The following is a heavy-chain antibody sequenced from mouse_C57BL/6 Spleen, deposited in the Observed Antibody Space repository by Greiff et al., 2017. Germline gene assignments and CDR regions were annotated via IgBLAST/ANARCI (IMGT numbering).Heavy chain of an antibody. CDR2: ISSGSSTI. Sequence: EVKLVESGGGLVKPGGSLKLSCAASGFTFSDYGMHWVRQAPEKGLEWVAYISSGSSTIYYADTVKGRFTISRDNAKNTLFLQMTSLRSEDTAMYYCARATGGYFDVWGTGTTVTVSS. CDR3: ARATGGYFDV. D-gene: IGHD6-1*01. CDR1: GFTFSDYG. J-gene: IGHJ1*03. V-gene: IGHV5-17*01.